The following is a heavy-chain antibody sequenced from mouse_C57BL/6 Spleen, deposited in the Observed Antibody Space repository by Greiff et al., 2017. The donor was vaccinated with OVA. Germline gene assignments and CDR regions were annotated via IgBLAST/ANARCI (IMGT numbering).Heavy chain of an antibody. CDR3: ARRGYSNLYAMDY. Sequence: VKLMESGAELVRPGASVTLSCKASGYTFTDYEMHWVKQTPVHGLEWIGAIDPETGGTAYNQKFKGKAILTADKSSSTAYMELRSLTSEDSAVYYCARRGYSNLYAMDYWGQGTSVTVSS. CDR1: GYTFTDYE. D-gene: IGHD2-5*01. CDR2: IDPETGGT. J-gene: IGHJ4*01. V-gene: IGHV1-15*01.